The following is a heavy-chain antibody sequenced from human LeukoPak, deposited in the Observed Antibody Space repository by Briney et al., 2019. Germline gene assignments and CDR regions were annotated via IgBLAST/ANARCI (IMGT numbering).Heavy chain of an antibody. J-gene: IGHJ4*02. CDR1: GHTFTSYY. Sequence: SVKVSCKASGHTFTSYYMHWVRQAPGQGLEWMGRIIPILGIANYAQKFQGRVTITADKSTSTAYMELSSLRSEDTAVYYCAKSSGQDYWGQGTLVTVSS. D-gene: IGHD6-19*01. CDR3: AKSSGQDY. V-gene: IGHV1-69*02. CDR2: IIPILGIA.